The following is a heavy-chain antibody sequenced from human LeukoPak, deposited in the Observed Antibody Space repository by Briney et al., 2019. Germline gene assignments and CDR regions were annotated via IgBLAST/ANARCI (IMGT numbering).Heavy chain of an antibody. CDR1: GFTFSSYS. Sequence: PGGSLRLSCAASGFTFSSYSMNWVRQAPGKGLEWVSSISSSSSYIYYADSVKGRFTISRDNAKNSLYLQMNSLRAEDTAVYYCARDLRTDGSGSYLVTGAEIDYWGQGTLVTVSS. CDR2: ISSSSSYI. D-gene: IGHD3-10*01. CDR3: ARDLRTDGSGSYLVTGAEIDY. V-gene: IGHV3-21*01. J-gene: IGHJ4*02.